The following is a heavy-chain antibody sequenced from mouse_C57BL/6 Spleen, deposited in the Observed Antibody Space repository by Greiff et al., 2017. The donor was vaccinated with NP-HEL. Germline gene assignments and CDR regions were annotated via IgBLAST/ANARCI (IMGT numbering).Heavy chain of an antibody. CDR1: GFTFSDYG. J-gene: IGHJ4*01. V-gene: IGHV5-17*01. D-gene: IGHD2-4*01. CDR3: ARPIYYDYDDYYAMDY. CDR2: ISSGSSTI. Sequence: EVQRVESGGGLVKPGGSLKLSCAASGFTFSDYGMHWVRQAPEKGLEWVAYISSGSSTIYYADTVKGRFTISRDNAKNTLFLQMTSLRSEDTAMYYCARPIYYDYDDYYAMDYWGQGTSVTVSS.